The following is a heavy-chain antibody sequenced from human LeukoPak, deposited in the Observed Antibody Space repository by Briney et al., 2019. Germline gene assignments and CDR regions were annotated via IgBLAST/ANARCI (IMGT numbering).Heavy chain of an antibody. CDR2: INPNSGGT. Sequence: GASVKVSCKASGYTFTSYGISWVRQAPGQGLEWMGWINPNSGGTNYAQKFQGRVTMTRDTSISTAYMELSRLRSDDTAVYYCARGESSSMGNWGQGTLVTVSS. D-gene: IGHD6-6*01. V-gene: IGHV1-2*02. J-gene: IGHJ4*02. CDR1: GYTFTSYG. CDR3: ARGESSSMGN.